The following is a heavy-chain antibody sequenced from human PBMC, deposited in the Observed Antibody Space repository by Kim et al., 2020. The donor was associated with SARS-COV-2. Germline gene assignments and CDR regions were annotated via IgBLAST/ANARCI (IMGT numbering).Heavy chain of an antibody. CDR3: AKDRYYDILTGHQFDY. D-gene: IGHD3-9*01. CDR1: GFTFSSYA. Sequence: GGSLRLSCAASGFTFSSYAMSWVRQAPGKGLEWVSAISGSGGSTYYADSVKGRFTISRDNSKNTLYLQMNSLRAEDTAVYYCAKDRYYDILTGHQFDYWGQGTLVTVSS. V-gene: IGHV3-23*01. CDR2: ISGSGGST. J-gene: IGHJ4*02.